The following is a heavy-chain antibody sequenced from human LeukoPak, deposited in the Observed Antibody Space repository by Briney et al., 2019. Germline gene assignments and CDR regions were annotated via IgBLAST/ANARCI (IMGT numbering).Heavy chain of an antibody. D-gene: IGHD4-23*01. Sequence: GGSLRLSCAASGFTFSSYSMNWVRQAPGKGLEWVSSISSSSYIYYADSVKGRFTISRDNAKNSLYLQMNSLRAEDTAVYYCARAPRGNFHFDYWGQGTLVTVSS. CDR3: ARAPRGNFHFDY. CDR1: GFTFSSYS. J-gene: IGHJ4*02. CDR2: ISSSSYI. V-gene: IGHV3-21*01.